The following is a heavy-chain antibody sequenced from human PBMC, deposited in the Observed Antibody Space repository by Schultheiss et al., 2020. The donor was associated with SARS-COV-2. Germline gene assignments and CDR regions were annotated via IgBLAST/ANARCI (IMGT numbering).Heavy chain of an antibody. Sequence: VGSLRLSCAAAGFTFSSNWMHWVRQAPGKGLQWVSVISGSGDVTFYADSVKGRFTISRDNTKNSVYLQMTNLRPEDTAVYYCTRDANDYVRFWFDSWGQGTRVTVSS. CDR1: GFTFSSNW. J-gene: IGHJ5*01. V-gene: IGHV3-21*01. D-gene: IGHD3-16*01. CDR3: TRDANDYVRFWFDS. CDR2: ISGSGDVT.